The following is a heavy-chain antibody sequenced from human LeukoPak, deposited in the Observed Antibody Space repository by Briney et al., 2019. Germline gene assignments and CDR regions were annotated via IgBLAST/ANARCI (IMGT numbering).Heavy chain of an antibody. Sequence: SETLSLTCPVSGGSISGYYWSWIRQPPGKGLEWIWYIYYSGSPDYNPSLKSRVTISVDTSKNQFSLNLSSVTAADTAMYYCARASGGDGSGSLWGQGTLVTVSS. CDR1: GGSISGYY. J-gene: IGHJ4*02. CDR3: ARASGGDGSGSL. D-gene: IGHD3-10*01. CDR2: IYYSGSP. V-gene: IGHV4-59*01.